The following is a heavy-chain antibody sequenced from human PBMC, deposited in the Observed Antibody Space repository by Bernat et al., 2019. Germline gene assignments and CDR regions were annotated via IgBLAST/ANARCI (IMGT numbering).Heavy chain of an antibody. D-gene: IGHD2-15*01. CDR3: ARVLGVAATSAFDV. CDR2: ITNKANRYTT. J-gene: IGHJ3*01. Sequence: EVQLVESGGGLVQPGGSLRLSCAASGFTFSDHYMDWVRQAPGKGLEWIGHITNKANRYTTQYAASVKGRFTIPRDDSRNSVYLQMNSLKTEDTAVYYCARVLGVAATSAFDVWGQGTTVTVSS. V-gene: IGHV3-72*01. CDR1: GFTFSDHY.